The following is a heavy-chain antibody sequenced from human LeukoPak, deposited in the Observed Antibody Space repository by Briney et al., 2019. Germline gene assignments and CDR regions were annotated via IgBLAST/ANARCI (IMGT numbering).Heavy chain of an antibody. CDR1: GGSISSGDYY. CDR2: IYYSGST. J-gene: IGHJ2*01. CDR3: ARDYGDIPPDWYYDL. Sequence: SQTLSLTCTVSGGSISSGDYYWSWIRQPPGKGLEWIGYIYYSGSTNYNPSLKSRVTISVDTSKNQFSLKLRSVTAADTAVYYCARDYGDIPPDWYYDLWGRGTLVTVSS. D-gene: IGHD4-17*01. V-gene: IGHV4-61*08.